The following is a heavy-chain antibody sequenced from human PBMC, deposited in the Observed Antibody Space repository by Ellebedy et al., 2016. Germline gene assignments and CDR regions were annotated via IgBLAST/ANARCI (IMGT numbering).Heavy chain of an antibody. Sequence: GESLKISXAPSEFTFSTFAMSWVRQAPGKGLEWVSAISGRGGDTYYADSVKGRFTISRDPSNNSLYMQMNSLRAEDTAVYYCARLHVYSGSYYANYYYYGLDVWGQGTTVTVSS. J-gene: IGHJ6*02. CDR3: ARLHVYSGSYYANYYYYGLDV. CDR1: EFTFSTFA. D-gene: IGHD1-26*01. CDR2: ISGRGGDT. V-gene: IGHV3-23*01.